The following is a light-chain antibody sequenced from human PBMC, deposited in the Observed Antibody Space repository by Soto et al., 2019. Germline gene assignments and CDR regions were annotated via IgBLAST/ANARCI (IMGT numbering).Light chain of an antibody. CDR3: LQDYDYPRT. V-gene: IGKV1-6*01. J-gene: IGKJ1*01. CDR1: QGIRAD. CDR2: GTS. Sequence: AIQMTQSPSSLSASVGDRVTITCRASQGIRADLGWYQQKPGEAPKLLIYGTSTLHTGVPSRFSGSGSGADFTLTLSSLQPEDFATYYCLQDYDYPRTFGQGTKVEIK.